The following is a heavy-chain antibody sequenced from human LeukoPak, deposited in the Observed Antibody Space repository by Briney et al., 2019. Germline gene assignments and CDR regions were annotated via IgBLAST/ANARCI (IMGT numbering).Heavy chain of an antibody. Sequence: ASVKVSCKASGYTFTGYYMHWVRQAPGQGLEWMGWMNPNSGGTNYAQKFQGRVTMTRDTSISTAYMELSRLRSDDTAEYYCARVGRNYYGSGRLFDYWGQGTLVTVSS. J-gene: IGHJ4*02. CDR2: MNPNSGGT. V-gene: IGHV1-2*02. CDR1: GYTFTGYY. CDR3: ARVGRNYYGSGRLFDY. D-gene: IGHD3-10*01.